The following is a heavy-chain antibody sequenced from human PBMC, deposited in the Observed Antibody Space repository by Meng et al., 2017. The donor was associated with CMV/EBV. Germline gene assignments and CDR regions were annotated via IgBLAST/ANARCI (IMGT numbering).Heavy chain of an antibody. CDR2: IILIFGTA. D-gene: IGHD5-24*01. CDR1: GGTLSSNT. V-gene: IGHV1-69*12. CDR3: ARMPRDGYNYIDY. Sequence: VQVGQAGAWVKKPGPWGSVSCTASGGTLSSNTISWVRQAPGQGLEWMGGIILIFGTANYAQKFQGRVTIAADESTSTAYMELSSLRSEDTAVYYCARMPRDGYNYIDYWGQGTLVTVSS. J-gene: IGHJ4*02.